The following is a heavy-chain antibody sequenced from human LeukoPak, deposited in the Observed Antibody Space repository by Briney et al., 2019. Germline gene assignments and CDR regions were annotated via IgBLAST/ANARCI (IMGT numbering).Heavy chain of an antibody. D-gene: IGHD3-9*01. CDR2: IYYSGST. CDR3: ARRVLTGSIDY. V-gene: IGHV4-39*01. Sequence: SETLSLTCTVSGGSISSSGYYWGWIRQPPGKGLEWIGSIYYSGSTYYNPSLKSRVTISVDTSKNQFSLKLSSVTAADTAVYYCARRVLTGSIDYWGQGTLVTASS. CDR1: GGSISSSGYY. J-gene: IGHJ4*02.